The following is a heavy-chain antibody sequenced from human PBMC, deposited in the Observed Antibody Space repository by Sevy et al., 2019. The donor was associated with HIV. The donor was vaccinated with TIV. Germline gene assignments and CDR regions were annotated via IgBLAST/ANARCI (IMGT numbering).Heavy chain of an antibody. CDR2: ISTYGSTI. D-gene: IGHD3-3*01. CDR3: AGVGLRFLEWLPHYGMDV. J-gene: IGHJ6*02. CDR1: GFSFSDYY. Sequence: GGSLRLSCAASGFSFSDYYMTWIRQAPGKGLEWVSYISTYGSTIYYAHSVKGRFTISRDNARNSLYLQMNSLRAEDTAVYYYAGVGLRFLEWLPHYGMDVWGQGTTVTVSS. V-gene: IGHV3-11*01.